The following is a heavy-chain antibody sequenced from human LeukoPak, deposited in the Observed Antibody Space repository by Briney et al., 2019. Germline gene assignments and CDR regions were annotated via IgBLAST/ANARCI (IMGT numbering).Heavy chain of an antibody. V-gene: IGHV3-23*01. D-gene: IGHD3-22*01. CDR2: ISNGGGTA. CDR3: AKGSVPYYYDSSGYPDY. Sequence: GGSLRLSCAGSGFTFSSYPMSWVRQAPGKGLQWVSAISNGGGTAYYADSVKGRFTISRDNSKSKLYLQMDSLRAEDTAIYYCAKGSVPYYYDSSGYPDYWGQGTLVTVSS. J-gene: IGHJ4*02. CDR1: GFTFSSYP.